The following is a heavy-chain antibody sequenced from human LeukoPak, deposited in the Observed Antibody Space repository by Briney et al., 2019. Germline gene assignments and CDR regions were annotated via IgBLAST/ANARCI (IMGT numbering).Heavy chain of an antibody. Sequence: ASVKVSCKASGYTFTSYDLNWVRQATGQGLEWMGWMNPNSGNTGYAQKFQGRLTMTRNTSISTAYMELSSLTSEDTAVYYCARTYYYSSGTDNWFDPWGQGTLVTVSS. CDR3: ARTYYYSSGTDNWFDP. J-gene: IGHJ5*02. CDR2: MNPNSGNT. D-gene: IGHD3-10*01. CDR1: GYTFTSYD. V-gene: IGHV1-8*01.